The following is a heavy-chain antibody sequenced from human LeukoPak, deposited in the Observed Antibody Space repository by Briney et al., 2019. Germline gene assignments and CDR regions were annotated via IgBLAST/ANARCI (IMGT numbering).Heavy chain of an antibody. CDR2: IYWDDDK. Sequence: TLSLTCTVSGGSISSYYWSWIRQPPGKALEWLALIYWDDDKRYSPSLKSRLTITKDTSKNQVVLTMTNMDPVDTATYYCARLRIAVAASFYFDYWGQGTLVTVSS. J-gene: IGHJ4*02. CDR1: GGSISSYYW. D-gene: IGHD6-19*01. CDR3: ARLRIAVAASFYFDY. V-gene: IGHV2-5*08.